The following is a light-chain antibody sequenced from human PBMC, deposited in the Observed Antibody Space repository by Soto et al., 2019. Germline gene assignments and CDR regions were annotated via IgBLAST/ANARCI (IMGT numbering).Light chain of an antibody. CDR1: SSDVGGYNY. V-gene: IGLV2-14*01. CDR2: DVS. Sequence: QSALTQPASVSGSTGQSIAISCTGTSSDVGGYNYVSWYQQHPGKAPKLMIYDVSNRPSGFSDRFSGSKSGNTASLTISGLQAEDEADYYCSSYTSSNSYVFGTGTKVTVL. J-gene: IGLJ1*01. CDR3: SSYTSSNSYV.